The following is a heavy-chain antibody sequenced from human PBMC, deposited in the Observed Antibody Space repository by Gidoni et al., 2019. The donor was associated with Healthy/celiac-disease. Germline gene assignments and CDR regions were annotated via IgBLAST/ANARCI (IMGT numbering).Heavy chain of an antibody. CDR1: GYSFTNYW. D-gene: IGHD6-19*01. CDR2: IYPGDSDI. V-gene: IGHV5-51*03. Sequence: EVQLVQSGAEVKKPGESLKISCQCSGYSFTNYWIGWVRQMPGKGLEWMGIIYPGDSDIRYSPSFQGQVTFSADKSISTAYLQWSSLKASDTAMYYCALLGIAVVGPFDYWGQGTLVTVSS. J-gene: IGHJ4*02. CDR3: ALLGIAVVGPFDY.